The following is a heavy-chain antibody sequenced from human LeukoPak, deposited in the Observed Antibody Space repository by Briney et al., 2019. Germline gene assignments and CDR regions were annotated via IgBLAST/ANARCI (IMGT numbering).Heavy chain of an antibody. CDR2: IYTNGST. CDR3: ARDGKYMEPYCSTTSCYRDAFDI. D-gene: IGHD2-2*01. CDR1: GGSISRYY. V-gene: IGHV4-4*07. Sequence: SETLSLTCTVSGGSISRYYWSWIRQPAGKGLEWIGRIYTNGSTNYNPSLKSRVTMSVDTSKTQFSLKLSSVTAADTAVYYCARDGKYMEPYCSTTSCYRDAFDIWGQGTMVTVSS. J-gene: IGHJ3*02.